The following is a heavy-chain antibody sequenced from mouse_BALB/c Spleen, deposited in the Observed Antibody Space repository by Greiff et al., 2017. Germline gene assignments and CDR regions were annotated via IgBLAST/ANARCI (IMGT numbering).Heavy chain of an antibody. Sequence: QVQLKESGPGLVQPSQSLSITCTVSGFSLTSYGVHWVRQSPGKGLEWLGVIWSGGSTDYNAAFISRLSIRKDNSKSQVFFKMNSLKANDTAIYYCDRGGRYDGYAMDYWGQGTSVTVSS. CDR1: GFSLTSYG. CDR2: IWSGGST. V-gene: IGHV2-2*02. CDR3: DRGGRYDGYAMDY. J-gene: IGHJ4*01. D-gene: IGHD2-14*01.